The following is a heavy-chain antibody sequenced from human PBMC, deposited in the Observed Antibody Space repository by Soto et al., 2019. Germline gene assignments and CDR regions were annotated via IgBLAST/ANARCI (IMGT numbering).Heavy chain of an antibody. J-gene: IGHJ4*02. CDR3: AKVRVGIDVDFDY. Sequence: LRLSCAASGFTFSNSAMTWVRQAPTKGLEWVSTIRDSDSGGSTFYADSVKGRFTISRDDSKNTLYLQMSSLRAEDTAMYYCAKVRVGIDVDFDYWGQGALVTVSS. CDR1: GFTFSNSA. D-gene: IGHD2-21*01. CDR2: IRDSDSGGST. V-gene: IGHV3-23*01.